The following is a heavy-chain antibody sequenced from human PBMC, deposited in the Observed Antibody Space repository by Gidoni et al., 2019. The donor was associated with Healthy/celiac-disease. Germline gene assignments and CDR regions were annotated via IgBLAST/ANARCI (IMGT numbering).Heavy chain of an antibody. Sequence: QVQLQQWGAGLLKPSETLSLTCAVYGGSFSGYYWSWIRQPPGKGLEWIGEINHSGSTNYNPSLKSRVTISVDTSKNQFSLKLSSVTAADTAVYYCARVRRVDTAMGDFDYWGQGTLVTVSS. CDR3: ARVRRVDTAMGDFDY. D-gene: IGHD5-18*01. CDR1: GGSFSGYY. J-gene: IGHJ4*02. V-gene: IGHV4-34*01. CDR2: INHSGST.